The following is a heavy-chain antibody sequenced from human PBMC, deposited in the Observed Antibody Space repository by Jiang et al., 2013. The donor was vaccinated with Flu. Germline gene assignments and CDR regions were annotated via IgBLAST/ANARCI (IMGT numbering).Heavy chain of an antibody. Sequence: YGPGLVKPSQTLSLTCTVSGGSISSGGYYWSWIRQHPGKGLEWIGYIYYSGSTYYNPSLKSRVTISVDTSKNQFSLKLSSVTAADTAVYYCARLNTPDVGYVDYWGQGTLVTVS. CDR2: IYYSGST. CDR1: GGSISSGGYY. D-gene: IGHD1-26*01. J-gene: IGHJ4*02. CDR3: ARLNTPDVGYVDY. V-gene: IGHV4-31*03.